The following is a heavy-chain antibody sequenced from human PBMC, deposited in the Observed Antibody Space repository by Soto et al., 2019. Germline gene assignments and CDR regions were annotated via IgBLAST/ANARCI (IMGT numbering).Heavy chain of an antibody. CDR2: TNSDGSDT. CDR3: ARHVYYDILKKNS. V-gene: IGHV3-74*01. J-gene: IGHJ4*02. CDR1: GFTFSSYW. Sequence: GGSLRLPCAASGFTFSSYWMYCVRQAPGKGLVWVSRTNSDGSDTTYADSVKGRFTISRDNAKNTLYLQMNSLRAEDTAVYYCARHVYYDILKKNSWGPGTLVTVSS. D-gene: IGHD3-9*01.